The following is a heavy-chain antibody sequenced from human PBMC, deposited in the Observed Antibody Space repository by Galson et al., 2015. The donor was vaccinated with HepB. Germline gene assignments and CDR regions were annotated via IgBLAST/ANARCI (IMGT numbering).Heavy chain of an antibody. CDR2: INPSGGST. CDR1: GYTFTSYY. V-gene: IGHV1-46*01. J-gene: IGHJ5*02. CDR3: AREVEVDLSSTTNWFDP. D-gene: IGHD4-11*01. Sequence: SVKVSCKASGYTFTSYYMHWVRQAPGQGLEWMGIINPSGGSTSYAQKFQGRVTMTRDTSASTVYMELSSLRSEDTAVYYCAREVEVDLSSTTNWFDPWGQGTLVTVSS.